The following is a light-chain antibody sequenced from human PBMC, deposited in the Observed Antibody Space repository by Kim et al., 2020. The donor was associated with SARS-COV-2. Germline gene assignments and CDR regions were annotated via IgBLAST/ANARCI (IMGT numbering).Light chain of an antibody. CDR2: SNN. J-gene: IGLJ1*01. Sequence: QPVLTQPPSASGTPGQRVTISCSGSSSNIGRNTVNWYHQLPGTAPKLLIYSNNQRPSGVPDRFSGSKSGTSASLAISGLQSEDEADYYCAAWDDSLNGYVFGTGTKVTVL. CDR3: AAWDDSLNGYV. CDR1: SSNIGRNT. V-gene: IGLV1-44*01.